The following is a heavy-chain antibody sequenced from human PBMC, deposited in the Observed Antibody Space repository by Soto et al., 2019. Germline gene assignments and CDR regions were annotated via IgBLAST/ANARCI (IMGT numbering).Heavy chain of an antibody. CDR3: ARVGYYDSSGYFDY. Sequence: ASVKVSCKASGGTFSSYAISWVRQAPGQGLEWMGRIIPILGIANYAQKFQGRVTITADKSTSTAYMELSSLRSEDTAVYYCARVGYYDSSGYFDYWGQGTLVTVSS. CDR1: GGTFSSYA. CDR2: IIPILGIA. J-gene: IGHJ4*02. D-gene: IGHD3-22*01. V-gene: IGHV1-69*04.